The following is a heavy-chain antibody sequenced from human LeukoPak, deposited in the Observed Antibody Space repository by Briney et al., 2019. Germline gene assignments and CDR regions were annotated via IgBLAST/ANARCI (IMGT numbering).Heavy chain of an antibody. V-gene: IGHV1-18*01. CDR2: ISAYNGNT. CDR1: GYTFTSCG. J-gene: IGHJ6*03. Sequence: ASVKVSCKASGYTFTSCGISWVRQAPGQGLEWMGWISAYNGNTNYAQKLQGRVTMTTDTSTSTAYMELRSLRSDDTAVYYCASPSSSPADDYYYYMDVWGKGTTVTVSS. D-gene: IGHD6-6*01. CDR3: ASPSSSPADDYYYYMDV.